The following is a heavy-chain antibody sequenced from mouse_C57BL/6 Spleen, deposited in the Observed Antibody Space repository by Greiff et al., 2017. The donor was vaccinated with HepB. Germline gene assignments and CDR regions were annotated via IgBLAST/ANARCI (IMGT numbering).Heavy chain of an antibody. V-gene: IGHV5-9-1*02. D-gene: IGHD2-4*01. CDR1: GFTFSSYA. Sequence: EVQVVESGEGLVKPGGSLKLSCAASGFTFSSYAMSWVRQTPEKRLEWVAYISSGGDYIYYADTVKGRFTISRDNARNTLYLQMSSLKSEDTAMYYCTRDGGLYYDYPWFAYWGQGTLVTVSA. CDR3: TRDGGLYYDYPWFAY. J-gene: IGHJ3*01. CDR2: ISSGGDYI.